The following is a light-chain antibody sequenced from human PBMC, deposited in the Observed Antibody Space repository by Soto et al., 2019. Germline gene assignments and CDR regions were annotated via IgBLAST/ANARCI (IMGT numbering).Light chain of an antibody. V-gene: IGKV1-33*01. CDR1: QDITNY. CDR3: QQFASLPIT. Sequence: DIQMTQSPSSLSASVGDRVTITCQASQDITNYLNWYQQKPGKAPMLLVYDGSNLDTGVPSRFSGSGSGTHFSFTISSLHPEDIATYYCQQFASLPITFGQGTRLEI. J-gene: IGKJ5*01. CDR2: DGS.